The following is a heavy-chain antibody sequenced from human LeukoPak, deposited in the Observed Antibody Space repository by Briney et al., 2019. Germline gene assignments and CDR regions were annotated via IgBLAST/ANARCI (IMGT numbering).Heavy chain of an antibody. CDR1: GFAVSNNY. V-gene: IGHV3-53*01. D-gene: IGHD2-2*01. CDR3: ARGPHRELLCLD. J-gene: IGHJ4*02. Sequence: PGGSLRLSCVVSGFAVSNNYMSWVRQAPRKGLEWVSLIYSGGSTYYADSVKGRFTISRDNSKNTLYLQMNSLRAEDTAVYYCARGPHRELLCLDWGQGTLVTVSS. CDR2: IYSGGST.